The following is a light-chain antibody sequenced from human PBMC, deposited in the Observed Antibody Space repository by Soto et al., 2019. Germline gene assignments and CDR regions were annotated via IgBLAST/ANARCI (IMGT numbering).Light chain of an antibody. V-gene: IGKV3-15*01. CDR3: QYYNNWLAT. Sequence: EVLITQSPATLSVSPGDKASLSCRANQTISNTLAWYQQTPGQAPRLLIYAASTRDTGVSARFSGSWSGTECTLTINSLQSEDVKIYYGQYYNNWLATFGGGTKVDIK. CDR2: AAS. CDR1: QTISNT. J-gene: IGKJ4*01.